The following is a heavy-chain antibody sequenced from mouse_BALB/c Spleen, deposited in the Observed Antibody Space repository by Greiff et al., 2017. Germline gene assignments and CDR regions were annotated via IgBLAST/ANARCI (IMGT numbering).Heavy chain of an antibody. CDR3: ARDKAYGNYVAWFAY. J-gene: IGHJ3*01. V-gene: IGHV7-3*02. CDR1: GFTFTDYY. CDR2: IRNKANGYTT. D-gene: IGHD2-1*01. Sequence: EVKLVESGGGLVQPGGSLRLSCATSGFTFTDYYMSWVRQPPGKALEWLGFIRNKANGYTTEYSASVKGRFTISRDNSQSILYLQMNTLRAEDSATYYCARDKAYGNYVAWFAYWGQGTLVTVSA.